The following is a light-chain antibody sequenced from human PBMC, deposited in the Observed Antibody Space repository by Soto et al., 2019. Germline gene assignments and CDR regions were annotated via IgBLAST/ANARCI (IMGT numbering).Light chain of an antibody. V-gene: IGKV4-1*01. Sequence: DIVMTQSPDSLAVSLGERATMNCKSSQSVLYSSNNKNFLAWYQQKPGQPPKLLIYWASTRESGVPDRFSGSGSGTDFTLTISSPQAEDVAVYYCQQYYSTPRTFGQGTKLEIK. CDR1: QSVLYSSNNKNF. CDR3: QQYYSTPRT. J-gene: IGKJ2*01. CDR2: WAS.